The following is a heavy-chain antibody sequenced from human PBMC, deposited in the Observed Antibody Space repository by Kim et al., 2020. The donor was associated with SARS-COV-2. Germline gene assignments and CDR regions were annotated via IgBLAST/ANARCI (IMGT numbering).Heavy chain of an antibody. CDR1: GGSFSGYY. Sequence: SETLSLTCAVYGGSFSGYYWSWIRQPPGKGLEWIGEINHSGSTNYNPSLKSRVTISVDTSKNQFSLKLSSVTAADTAVYYCAVLYSSSPSAFDIWGQGTMVTVSS. V-gene: IGHV4-34*01. J-gene: IGHJ3*02. D-gene: IGHD6-13*01. CDR2: INHSGST. CDR3: AVLYSSSPSAFDI.